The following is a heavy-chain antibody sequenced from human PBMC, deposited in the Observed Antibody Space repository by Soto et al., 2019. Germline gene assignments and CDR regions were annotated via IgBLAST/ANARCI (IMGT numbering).Heavy chain of an antibody. CDR2: IKQDGSEQ. J-gene: IGHJ6*02. Sequence: VQLVESGGGLVQPGGSLRLSCAASGFTVSSYWMSWVRQAPGKGLEWVANIKQDGSEQFYVDSVKGRFTISRDNAKNSLYLQRNSLRAEDTAVYYCAREAVWGQGTTVTVSS. V-gene: IGHV3-7*05. CDR3: AREAV. CDR1: GFTVSSYW.